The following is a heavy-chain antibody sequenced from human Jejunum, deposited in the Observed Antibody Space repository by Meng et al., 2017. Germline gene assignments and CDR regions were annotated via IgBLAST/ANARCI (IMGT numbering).Heavy chain of an antibody. V-gene: IGHV3-48*03. J-gene: IGHJ6*02. D-gene: IGHD2-2*01. Sequence: GGSLRLSCVAPGFTFNSYEMNWVRQAPGKGLEWVSYISSSGSTIYYADSAKGRFTISRDNAKNSVYLQMNSLRAEDTAVYYCARGSDCSRTSCYYYYYGMDVWGQGTTVTVSS. CDR1: GFTFNSYE. CDR2: ISSSGSTI. CDR3: ARGSDCSRTSCYYYYYGMDV.